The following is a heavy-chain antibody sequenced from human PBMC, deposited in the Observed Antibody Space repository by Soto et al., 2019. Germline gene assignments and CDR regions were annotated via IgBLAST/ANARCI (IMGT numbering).Heavy chain of an antibody. V-gene: IGHV4-4*02. CDR3: ARDVPYYHGSGSYYSPD. D-gene: IGHD3-10*01. CDR2: IYHSGST. J-gene: IGHJ4*02. CDR1: GGSISSSNW. Sequence: SETLSLTCAVSGGSISSSNWWSWVRQPPGKGLEWIGEIYHSGSTNYNPSLKSRVTISVDKSKNQFSLKLSSVTAADTAVYYCARDVPYYHGSGSYYSPDWGQGTLVTVSS.